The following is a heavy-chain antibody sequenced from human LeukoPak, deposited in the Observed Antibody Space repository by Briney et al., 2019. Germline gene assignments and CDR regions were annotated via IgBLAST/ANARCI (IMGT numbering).Heavy chain of an antibody. D-gene: IGHD3-10*01. CDR1: GGSFSGYY. V-gene: IGHV4-34*01. CDR2: INHSGST. CDR3: ARDRAKNYYGSGSYYNRRGGMDY. J-gene: IGHJ4*02. Sequence: SETLSLTCAVYGGSFSGYYWSWIRQPPGKGLEWIGEINHSGSTNYNPSLKSRVTISVDTSKNQFSLKLSSVTAADTAVYYCARDRAKNYYGSGSYYNRRGGMDYWGQGTLVTVSS.